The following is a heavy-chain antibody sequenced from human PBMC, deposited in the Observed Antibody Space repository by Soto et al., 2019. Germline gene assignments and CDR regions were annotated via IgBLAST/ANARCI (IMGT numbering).Heavy chain of an antibody. CDR1: GDSVSSNSAA. V-gene: IGHV6-1*01. CDR2: TYYRSKWYN. Sequence: PSQTLSLTCAISGDSVSSNSAAWNWIRQSPSRGLEWLGRTYYRSKWYNDYAVSVKSRITINPDTSKNQFSLQLNSVTPEDTAVYYCARDPAWWYSSSSGGYYYGMDVWGQGTTVTVSS. CDR3: ARDPAWWYSSSSGGYYYGMDV. D-gene: IGHD6-6*01. J-gene: IGHJ6*02.